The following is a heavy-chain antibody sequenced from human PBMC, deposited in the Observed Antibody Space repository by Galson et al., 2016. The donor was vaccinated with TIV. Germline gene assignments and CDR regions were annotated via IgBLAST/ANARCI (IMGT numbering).Heavy chain of an antibody. J-gene: IGHJ4*02. V-gene: IGHV3-33*01. D-gene: IGHD2-8*02. CDR2: IGHDGNWK. CDR1: GFNFGFYG. Sequence: SLRLSCAASGFNFGFYGMHWVRQAPGKGLEWVAIIGHDGNWKGYADSVKGRFTVSRDNSKNMLFLEMSSPRVEDTAVYYCARDFRTGKYCDYWGQGILVTVSA. CDR3: ARDFRTGKYCDY.